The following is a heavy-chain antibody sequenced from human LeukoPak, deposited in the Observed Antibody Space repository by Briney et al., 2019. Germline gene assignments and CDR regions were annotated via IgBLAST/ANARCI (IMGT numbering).Heavy chain of an antibody. CDR2: ISAYNGDT. J-gene: IGHJ4*02. V-gene: IGHV1-18*01. Sequence: ASVKVSCKASGYRFTSYGISWVRQAPGQGLEWMGWISAYNGDTDYAQKLQGRVTMTTDTSTSTAYMELRSLRSDDTAVYYCARVGIYCSSTSCLHFDYWGQGTLVTVSS. CDR1: GYRFTSYG. D-gene: IGHD2-2*01. CDR3: ARVGIYCSSTSCLHFDY.